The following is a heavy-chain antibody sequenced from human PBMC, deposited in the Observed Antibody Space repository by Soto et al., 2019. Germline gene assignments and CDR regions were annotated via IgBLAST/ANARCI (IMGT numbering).Heavy chain of an antibody. CDR2: VHYSGST. Sequence: PSETLSLTCTVSGGSISGSSYYWGWIRQPPGKGLECIGSVHYSGSTDYNPSLKSRVTISVVTSKNQFSLKLTSVTAADTAVYFCASFSGATYGDYGGGINYWGQGTLVTVSS. CDR3: ASFSGATYGDYGGGINY. V-gene: IGHV4-39*01. CDR1: GGSISGSSYY. J-gene: IGHJ4*02. D-gene: IGHD4-17*01.